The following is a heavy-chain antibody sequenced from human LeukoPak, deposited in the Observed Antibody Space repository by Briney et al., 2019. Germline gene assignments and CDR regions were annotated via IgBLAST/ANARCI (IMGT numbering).Heavy chain of an antibody. J-gene: IGHJ4*02. Sequence: GGSLRLSCTASGFTFRNYGMNWVRQAPGKGLEWVSSISSSSSYIYYADSVKGRFTISRDNAKNSLYLQMNSLRAEDTAVYYCARDVVGATMDYWGQGTLVTVSS. CDR3: ARDVVGATMDY. CDR1: GFTFRNYG. D-gene: IGHD1-26*01. V-gene: IGHV3-21*01. CDR2: ISSSSSYI.